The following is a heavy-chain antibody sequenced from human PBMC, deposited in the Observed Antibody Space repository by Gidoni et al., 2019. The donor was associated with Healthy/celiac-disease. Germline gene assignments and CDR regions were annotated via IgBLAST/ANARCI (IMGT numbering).Heavy chain of an antibody. CDR1: AGSISSSS. J-gene: IGHJ4*02. D-gene: IGHD3-22*01. V-gene: IGHV4-59*01. CDR2: IYYSGST. CDR3: ARVRGVVVSTDPSYYFNY. Sequence: QVQLQESCPGLVQPSSTLSLPCTFSAGSISSSSWSWIRQPPWKGLEWIGYIYYSGSTNDNPYLKSRVTISVDTSKNQFTLKLSSVTAADTAVDYCARVRGVVVSTDPSYYFNYWGQGTLVTVSS.